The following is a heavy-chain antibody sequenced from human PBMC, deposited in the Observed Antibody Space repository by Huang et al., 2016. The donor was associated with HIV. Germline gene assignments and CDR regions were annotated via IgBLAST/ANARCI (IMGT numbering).Heavy chain of an antibody. D-gene: IGHD2-15*01. J-gene: IGHJ3*02. Sequence: QVQLVESGAELKKPGASVRVSCKVSGYTVSELSLHWVRQAPEKGLEWMGGCDPEEGETIYAQRLQGRGTMTEDTSTDTAYMELSSLRPEDTAVYYCATSTPDVGAGVLRSAFDIWGQGTMVTVSS. CDR1: GYTVSELS. CDR2: CDPEEGET. V-gene: IGHV1-24*01. CDR3: ATSTPDVGAGVLRSAFDI.